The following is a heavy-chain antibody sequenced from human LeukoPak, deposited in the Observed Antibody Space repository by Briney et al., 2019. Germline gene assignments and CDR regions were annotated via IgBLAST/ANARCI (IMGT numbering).Heavy chain of an antibody. CDR1: GYTFTSYD. Sequence: ASVKVSCKASGYTFTSYDINWVRQATGLGLEWMGWMNPNSGNTGYAQKFQGRVTMTRNTSISTAYMELSSLRSEDTAVYYCAREWIHGGSGSSDYYMDVWGKGTTVTVSS. D-gene: IGHD3-10*01. CDR3: AREWIHGGSGSSDYYMDV. V-gene: IGHV1-8*01. CDR2: MNPNSGNT. J-gene: IGHJ6*03.